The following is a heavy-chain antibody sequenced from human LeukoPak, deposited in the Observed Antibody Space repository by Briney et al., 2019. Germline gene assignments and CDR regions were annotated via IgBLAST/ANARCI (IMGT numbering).Heavy chain of an antibody. CDR2: IYPGDSDT. J-gene: IGHJ3*02. CDR3: AIPYSSPLPLDAFDI. Sequence: GESLKISCKGSGYSFTSYWIGWVRQMPGKGLEWMGIIYPGDSDTRYSPSFQGQVTISADKSISTAYLQWSSLKASDTAMYYCAIPYSSPLPLDAFDIWGQGTMVTVSS. D-gene: IGHD6-6*01. V-gene: IGHV5-51*01. CDR1: GYSFTSYW.